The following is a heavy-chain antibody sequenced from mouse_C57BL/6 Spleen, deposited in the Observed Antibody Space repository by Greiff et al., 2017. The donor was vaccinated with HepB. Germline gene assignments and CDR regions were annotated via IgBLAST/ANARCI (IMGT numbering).Heavy chain of an antibody. D-gene: IGHD1-1*01. J-gene: IGHJ2*01. CDR3: ARQLGFITTVVAKDY. CDR1: GFTFSSYT. Sequence: EVQGVESGGGLVKPGGSLKLSCAASGFTFSSYTMSWVRQTPEKRLEWVATISGGGGNTYYPDSVKGRFTISRDNAKNTLYLQMSSLRSEDTALYYCARQLGFITTVVAKDYWGQGTTLTVSS. CDR2: ISGGGGNT. V-gene: IGHV5-9*01.